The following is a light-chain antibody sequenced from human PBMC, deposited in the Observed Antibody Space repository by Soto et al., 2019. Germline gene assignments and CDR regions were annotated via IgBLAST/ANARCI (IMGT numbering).Light chain of an antibody. J-gene: IGKJ4*01. CDR3: PPRTNWPVT. CDR2: DAS. Sequence: EIVLTQSPATLSLSPGERATLSCRASQSVSSYLVWYQQKPGQAPRVLISDASNRATGIPARFSGSGSGTEFPPTISKPEPEEFAVYYCPPRTNWPVTFGGGTKVEIK. CDR1: QSVSSY. V-gene: IGKV3-11*01.